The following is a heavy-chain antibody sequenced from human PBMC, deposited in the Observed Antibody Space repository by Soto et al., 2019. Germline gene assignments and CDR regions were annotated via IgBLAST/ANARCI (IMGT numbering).Heavy chain of an antibody. J-gene: IGHJ5*02. CDR3: AKDSSVTAAGSGGWFDP. D-gene: IGHD6-13*01. CDR1: GFTFSTYA. CDR2: ISFDGGSQ. V-gene: IGHV3-23*01. Sequence: EVLLLESGGGLVLSGGSLRLSCAASGFTFSTYAMTWVRQAPGKGLEWVAAISFDGGSQYYADSVKGRFTVSRDKSNSTLYLQMNSLGAEDTATYFCAKDSSVTAAGSGGWFDPWGPGTLVIVSS.